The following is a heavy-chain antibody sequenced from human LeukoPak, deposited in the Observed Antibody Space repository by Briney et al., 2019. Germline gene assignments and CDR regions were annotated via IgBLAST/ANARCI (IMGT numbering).Heavy chain of an antibody. CDR1: GFTFSSYA. D-gene: IGHD1-26*01. CDR3: ARDGGSYYEDY. Sequence: LAGGSLRLSCAASGFTFSSYAMHWVRQAPGKGLEWVAVISYDGSNKYYADSVKGRFTISRDNSENTLYLQMNSLRAEDTAVYYCARDGGSYYEDYWGQGTLVTVSS. V-gene: IGHV3-30*01. J-gene: IGHJ4*02. CDR2: ISYDGSNK.